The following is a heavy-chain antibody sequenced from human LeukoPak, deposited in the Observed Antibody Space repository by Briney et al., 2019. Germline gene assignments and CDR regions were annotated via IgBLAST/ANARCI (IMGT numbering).Heavy chain of an antibody. V-gene: IGHV1-2*02. CDR2: INPNSGGT. D-gene: IGHD1-1*01. Sequence: ASVKVSCKASGYTFTGYFIHWVRQAPGQGLEWMAWINPNSGGTNYAQKFQGRVTMTRDTSINTVYMELSRLRSDDTAVYYCARGRGINWSWRGYFDYWGQGTLVTVSS. CDR1: GYTFTGYF. J-gene: IGHJ4*02. CDR3: ARGRGINWSWRGYFDY.